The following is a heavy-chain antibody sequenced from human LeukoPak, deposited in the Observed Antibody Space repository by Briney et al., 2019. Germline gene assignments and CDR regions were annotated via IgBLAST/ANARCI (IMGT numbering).Heavy chain of an antibody. CDR3: ARDYGYCSGGSCYSGRWFDP. CDR2: ISAYNGNT. J-gene: IGHJ5*02. Sequence: APVKVSCKASGYTFTGYYMHWVRQAPGQGLEWMGWISAYNGNTNYAQKLQGRVTMTTDTSTSTAYMELRSLRSDDTAVYYCARDYGYCSGGSCYSGRWFDPWGQGTLVTVSS. CDR1: GYTFTGYY. D-gene: IGHD2-15*01. V-gene: IGHV1-18*04.